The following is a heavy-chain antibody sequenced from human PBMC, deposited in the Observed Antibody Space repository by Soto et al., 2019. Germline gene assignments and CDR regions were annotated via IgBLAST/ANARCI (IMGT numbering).Heavy chain of an antibody. J-gene: IGHJ4*02. V-gene: IGHV1-3*01. CDR3: ARAGWIQLWWGLDY. Sequence: QVQLVQSGAEVKKPGASVKVSCKASGYTFTSYAMHWVRQAPGQRLEWMGGINAGNGNTKYSQKFQGRVTITRGTSASTAYMALSSLRSEDTAVYCCARAGWIQLWWGLDYWGQGTLVTVAS. CDR1: GYTFTSYA. D-gene: IGHD5-18*01. CDR2: INAGNGNT.